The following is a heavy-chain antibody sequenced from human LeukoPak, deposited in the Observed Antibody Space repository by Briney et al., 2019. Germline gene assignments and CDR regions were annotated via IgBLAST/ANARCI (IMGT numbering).Heavy chain of an antibody. CDR2: ISRKSGSI. Sequence: GGSLRLSCAASGFTFDDYAMHWVRQAPGKGLEWVSGISRKSGSIGYADSVKGRFTISRDNAKNSLYLQMNSLRAEDTAVYYCAKDQGSGLGSYSWGYFDYWGQGTLVTVSS. V-gene: IGHV3-9*01. CDR3: AKDQGSGLGSYSWGYFDY. D-gene: IGHD3-10*01. J-gene: IGHJ4*02. CDR1: GFTFDDYA.